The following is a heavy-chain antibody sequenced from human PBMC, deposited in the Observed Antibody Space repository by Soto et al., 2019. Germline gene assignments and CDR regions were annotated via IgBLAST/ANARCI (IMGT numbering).Heavy chain of an antibody. CDR3: ARGNALDV. D-gene: IGHD3-10*01. Sequence: QGQLQQSGPGLVKPSQTLSLTCAISGDSVSSDITSWNWIRQSPSRGLEWLGRTYYRSKWFHDYAASVKSRITINPDTYKNQFSLELNSMTPEDTAVYYCARGNALDVWGQGTVVNVSS. V-gene: IGHV6-1*01. CDR1: GDSVSSDITS. J-gene: IGHJ3*01. CDR2: TYYRSKWFH.